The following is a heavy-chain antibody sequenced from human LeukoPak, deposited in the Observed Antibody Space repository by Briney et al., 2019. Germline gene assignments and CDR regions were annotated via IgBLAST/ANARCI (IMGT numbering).Heavy chain of an antibody. CDR1: GFFFSNSG. CDR2: LPYDGNNE. V-gene: IGHV3-30*18. D-gene: IGHD2-15*01. Sequence: GGSLRLSCAAPGFFFSNSGMHWVRQAPGKRLEWVAILPYDGNNEYYADSVKGRFTASSDNSENTLYLQMNSLRSEDTAVYYCAKDGLYCTGGSCYNLLNSWGQGTLVIVSS. CDR3: AKDGLYCTGGSCYNLLNS. J-gene: IGHJ4*02.